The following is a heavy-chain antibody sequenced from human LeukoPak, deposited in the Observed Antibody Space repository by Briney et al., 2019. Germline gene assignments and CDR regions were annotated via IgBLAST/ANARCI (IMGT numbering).Heavy chain of an antibody. CDR1: GGTFSSYA. CDR3: ARSDSSGYYGGFDY. D-gene: IGHD3-22*01. V-gene: IGHV1-69*13. CDR2: IIPIFGTA. J-gene: IGHJ4*02. Sequence: VASVKVSCKASGGTFSSYAISWVRQAPGQGLEWMGGIIPIFGTANYAQKFQGRVTITADESTSTAYMELSSLRSEDTAVYYCARSDSSGYYGGFDYWGQGTLVTVSS.